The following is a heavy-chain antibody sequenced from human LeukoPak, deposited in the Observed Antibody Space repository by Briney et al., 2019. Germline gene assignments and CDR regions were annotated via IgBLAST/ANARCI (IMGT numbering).Heavy chain of an antibody. CDR3: ARPADHDTLTGPTWEYYFDY. CDR1: GGSISSGTYY. J-gene: IGHJ4*02. D-gene: IGHD3-9*01. Sequence: SETLSLTCSVSGGSISSGTYYWGWIRQPPGKGLEWIGSIYYTGSTFYNPSLKSRVTISVDTSKNQFSLKLSSVTAADTAVYYCARPADHDTLTGPTWEYYFDYWGQGTLVTVSS. CDR2: IYYTGST. V-gene: IGHV4-39*01.